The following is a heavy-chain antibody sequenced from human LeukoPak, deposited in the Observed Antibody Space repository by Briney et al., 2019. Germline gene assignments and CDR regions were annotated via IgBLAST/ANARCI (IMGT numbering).Heavy chain of an antibody. CDR3: ARRIAAAGVYYFDY. CDR1: GGSFSGYY. J-gene: IGHJ4*02. V-gene: IGHV4-34*01. D-gene: IGHD6-13*01. Sequence: PSETLSLTCAVYGGSFSGYYWSWIRQPPGTGLEWIGEINHSGSTNYNPSLKSRVTISVDTSKNQFSLKLSSVTAADTAVYYCARRIAAAGVYYFDYWGQGTLVTVSS. CDR2: INHSGST.